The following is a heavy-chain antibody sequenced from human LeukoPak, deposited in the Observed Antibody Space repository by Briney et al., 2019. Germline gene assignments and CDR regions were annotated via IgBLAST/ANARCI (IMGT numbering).Heavy chain of an antibody. J-gene: IGHJ4*02. D-gene: IGHD1-26*01. V-gene: IGHV1-18*04. CDR3: ARDRVSGSYYFDY. CDR1: GYTFSGYY. Sequence: ASVKVSCKASGYTFSGYYMQWVRQAPGQGLEWMGWISAYNGNTNYAQKLQGRVTMTTDTSTSTAYMELRSLRSDDTAVYYCARDRVSGSYYFDYWGQGTLVTVSS. CDR2: ISAYNGNT.